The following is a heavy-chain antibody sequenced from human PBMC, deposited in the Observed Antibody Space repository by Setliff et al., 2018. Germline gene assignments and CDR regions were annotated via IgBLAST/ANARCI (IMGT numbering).Heavy chain of an antibody. CDR1: AGSMTSGSYY. CDR3: ARLSCSSNSCPFDF. Sequence: SETLSLTCSVSAGSMTSGSYYWGWIRQPPGKGLEWIGSVYYSGTTYYNPSLKSRLTMSVDTSKNQFTLKVISVTAADTAVYYCARLSCSSNSCPFDFWVQGTLVTVSS. J-gene: IGHJ4*02. V-gene: IGHV4-39*06. D-gene: IGHD2-2*01. CDR2: VYYSGTT.